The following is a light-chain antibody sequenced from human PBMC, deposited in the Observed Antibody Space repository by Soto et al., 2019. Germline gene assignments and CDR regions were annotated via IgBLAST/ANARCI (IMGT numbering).Light chain of an antibody. CDR2: DAS. V-gene: IGKV1-33*01. CDR3: QQYDHLLT. Sequence: DIQMTQSPSSLSASVGDRVTIAFEARQDISNFLNWYQQKPGKAPKLLIYDASDLDTGVPSRFSGSGSGTDFTFTISNLQPEDIATYYCQQYDHLLTFGGGTKVDIK. CDR1: QDISNF. J-gene: IGKJ4*01.